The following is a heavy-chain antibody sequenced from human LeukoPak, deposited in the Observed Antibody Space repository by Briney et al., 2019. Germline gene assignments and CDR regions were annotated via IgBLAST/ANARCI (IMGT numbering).Heavy chain of an antibody. Sequence: GGSLRLSCAASGFNFRNYAMHWVRQAPGKEPEWVALIRFDGSHKYYADSVKGRFTISRDNSRDPLALQMSSLRAEDTAVYYCTRSAYCTGGTCYSKTFDYWGQGTLVTVSS. CDR1: GFNFRNYA. J-gene: IGHJ4*02. CDR2: IRFDGSHK. V-gene: IGHV3-30*02. CDR3: TRSAYCTGGTCYSKTFDY. D-gene: IGHD2-15*01.